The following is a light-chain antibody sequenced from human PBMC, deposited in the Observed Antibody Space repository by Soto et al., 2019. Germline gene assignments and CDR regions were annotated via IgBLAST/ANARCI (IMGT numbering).Light chain of an antibody. CDR1: SSDVGGYNY. V-gene: IGLV2-14*01. Sequence: QSALTQPASVSGSPGQSITISCTGTSSDVGGYNYVSWYQQHPGKAPKLIIYDVSNRPSGVSNRFSGSKSGNTASLTISGLQAEDEADYYCSSYTSSRTLYVFGTGTKVTVL. CDR2: DVS. CDR3: SSYTSSRTLYV. J-gene: IGLJ1*01.